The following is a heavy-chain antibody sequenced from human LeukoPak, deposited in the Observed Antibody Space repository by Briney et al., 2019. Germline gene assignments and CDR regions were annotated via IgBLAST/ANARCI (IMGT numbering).Heavy chain of an antibody. Sequence: PGGSLRLSCAASGFTFSSYGMHWVRQAPGKGLEWVAVISYDGSNKYYADSVKGRFTISRDNSKNTLYLQMNSLRAEDTAVYYCAKTFTVDILTGYYIDYWGQGTLVTVSS. D-gene: IGHD3-9*01. CDR1: GFTFSSYG. CDR3: AKTFTVDILTGYYIDY. J-gene: IGHJ4*02. V-gene: IGHV3-30*18. CDR2: ISYDGSNK.